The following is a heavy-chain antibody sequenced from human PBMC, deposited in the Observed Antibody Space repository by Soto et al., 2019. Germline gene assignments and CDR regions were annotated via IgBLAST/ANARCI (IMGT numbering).Heavy chain of an antibody. CDR1: GFAFHAYA. J-gene: IGHJ4*02. D-gene: IGHD4-17*01. CDR2: INGVGDKS. Sequence: EVRLLDSGGGLVQRGGSLRLSCEASGFAFHAYAMSWVRQVPGKGLQWVSGINGVGDKSYYAASVEGRFTISRDNSKNLLFLQMNSLRADDTAVYYCARAGGTTVTGLWHFDSWGQGTLVTVSS. V-gene: IGHV3-23*01. CDR3: ARAGGTTVTGLWHFDS.